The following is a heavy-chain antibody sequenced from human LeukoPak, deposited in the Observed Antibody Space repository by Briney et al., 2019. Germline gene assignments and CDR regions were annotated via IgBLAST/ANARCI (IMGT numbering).Heavy chain of an antibody. V-gene: IGHV4-39*02. CDR3: ARDSQPRAKYYDFWSGPYNWFDP. D-gene: IGHD3-3*01. Sequence: SETLSLTCTVSGDSIRSNNYYWGWIRQPPGKGLEWIGSIYDTGSTFYNPSLKSRVIIFVDTSKNQFSLKLSSVTAADTAVYYCARDSQPRAKYYDFWSGPYNWFDPWGQGTLVTVSS. CDR1: GDSIRSNNYY. J-gene: IGHJ5*02. CDR2: IYDTGST.